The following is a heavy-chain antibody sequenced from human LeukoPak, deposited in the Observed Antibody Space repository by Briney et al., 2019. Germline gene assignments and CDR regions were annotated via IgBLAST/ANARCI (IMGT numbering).Heavy chain of an antibody. D-gene: IGHD2-21*02. Sequence: PGGSLRLSCAAAGFTVSNNYMGWGRQAPGRGLEWVSLIYSVGSTYYADSVNGRLTLSRDNSKNTVYLQMNSLRAEDTAVYYCARDPGGSYSHGIWGQGSLVTVSS. CDR1: GFTVSNNY. V-gene: IGHV3-53*01. J-gene: IGHJ4*02. CDR3: ARDPGGSYSHGI. CDR2: IYSVGST.